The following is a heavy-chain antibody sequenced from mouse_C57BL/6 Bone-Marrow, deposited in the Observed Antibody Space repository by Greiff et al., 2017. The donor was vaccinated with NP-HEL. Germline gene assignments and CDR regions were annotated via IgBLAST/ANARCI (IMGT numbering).Heavy chain of an antibody. Sequence: VQLQQSGAELVRPGASVKLSCTASGFNFKDDYMHWVTQRPEQGLEWIGCIDPDNGDTEYASKFQGKAPLTADTSSNTAYLQLSSLTSEDSAVYYCTRGSGSLYWYFDVWGTGTTVTVSS. J-gene: IGHJ1*03. D-gene: IGHD1-3*01. V-gene: IGHV14-4*01. CDR3: TRGSGSLYWYFDV. CDR2: IDPDNGDT. CDR1: GFNFKDDY.